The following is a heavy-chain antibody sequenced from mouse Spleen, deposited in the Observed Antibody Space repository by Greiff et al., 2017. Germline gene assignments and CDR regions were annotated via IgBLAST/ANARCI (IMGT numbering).Heavy chain of an antibody. V-gene: IGHV1-39*01. Sequence: EVQLQQSGPELVKPGASVKISCKASGYSFTDYNMNWVKQSNGKSLEWIGVINPNYGTTSYNQKFKGKATLTVDQSSSTAYMQLNSLTSEDSAVYYCARRGKKIYGNYPYWYFDVWGAGTTVTVSS. J-gene: IGHJ1*01. CDR3: ARRGKKIYGNYPYWYFDV. D-gene: IGHD2-1*01. CDR1: GYSFTDYN. CDR2: INPNYGTT.